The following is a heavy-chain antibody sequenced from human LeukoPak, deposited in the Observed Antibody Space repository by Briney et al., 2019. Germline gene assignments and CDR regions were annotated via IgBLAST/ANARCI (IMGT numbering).Heavy chain of an antibody. CDR1: GYSISSGYY. D-gene: IGHD1-26*01. J-gene: IGHJ3*02. CDR3: ARDQVGATWIVAFDI. CDR2: IYHSGST. V-gene: IGHV4-38-2*02. Sequence: SETLSLTCTVSGYSISSGYYWGWIRQPPGKGLEWIGGIYHSGSTYYNPSLKSRVTISVDTSKDQFSLKLSSVTAADTAVYYCARDQVGATWIVAFDIWGQGTMVTVSS.